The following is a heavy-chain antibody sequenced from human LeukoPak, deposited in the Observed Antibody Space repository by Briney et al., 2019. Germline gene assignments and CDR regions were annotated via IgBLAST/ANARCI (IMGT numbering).Heavy chain of an antibody. CDR3: ARVGDSSGYYGYYYYYYGMDV. J-gene: IGHJ6*02. V-gene: IGHV3-74*01. CDR1: GFTFNDYA. CDR2: INSDGSST. Sequence: PGGSLRLSCAASGFTFNDYAMSWVRQAPGKWLVWVSRINSDGSSTNYADSVKGRFTISIDNPKNTLYLQMNSMRAEDTAVYYCARVGDSSGYYGYYYYYYGMDVWGQGTTVTVSS. D-gene: IGHD3-22*01.